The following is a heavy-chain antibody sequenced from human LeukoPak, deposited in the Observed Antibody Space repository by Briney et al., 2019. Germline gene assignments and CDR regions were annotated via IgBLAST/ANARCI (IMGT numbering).Heavy chain of an antibody. CDR1: GFTFSSYG. Sequence: PGRSLRLSCAASGFTFSSYGMHWVRQAPGKGLEWVAVISYDGSNKYYADSVKGRFTIYRDNSKNTLYLQMNSLRAEDTAVYYCARDSRASGIDAFDIWGQGTMVTVSS. CDR2: ISYDGSNK. V-gene: IGHV3-30*03. D-gene: IGHD6-13*01. CDR3: ARDSRASGIDAFDI. J-gene: IGHJ3*02.